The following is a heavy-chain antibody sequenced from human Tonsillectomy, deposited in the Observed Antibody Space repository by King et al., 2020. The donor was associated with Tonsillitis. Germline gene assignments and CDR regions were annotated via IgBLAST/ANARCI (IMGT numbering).Heavy chain of an antibody. CDR2: IKRYGSEK. V-gene: IGHV3-7*03. J-gene: IGHJ3*02. CDR3: ASYCDVSCYIDAFDI. Sequence: VQLVESGGGLVKPGGSLRLSCAASGFTFSSYWMSWVRQAPGKGLEWVANIKRYGSEKYYVDSVKGRFTISRDNAKNSLYLQMNSLRAEDTAVYYCASYCDVSCYIDAFDIWGQGTLVTVSS. D-gene: IGHD2-15*01. CDR1: GFTFSSYW.